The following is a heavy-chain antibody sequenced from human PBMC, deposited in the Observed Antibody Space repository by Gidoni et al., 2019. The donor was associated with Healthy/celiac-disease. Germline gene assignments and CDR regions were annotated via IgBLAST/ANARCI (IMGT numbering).Heavy chain of an antibody. D-gene: IGHD2-21*02. CDR3: ARGVVVTAYTLAYYFDY. Sequence: QVQLVESGGGVVQPGRSLRLSCAASGFTFSSYAMHWVRQAPGKGLEWVAVISYDGSNKYYADSVKGRFTISRDNSKNTLYLQMNSLRAEDTAVYYCARGVVVTAYTLAYYFDYWGQGTLVTVSS. CDR2: ISYDGSNK. J-gene: IGHJ4*02. CDR1: GFTFSSYA. V-gene: IGHV3-30-3*01.